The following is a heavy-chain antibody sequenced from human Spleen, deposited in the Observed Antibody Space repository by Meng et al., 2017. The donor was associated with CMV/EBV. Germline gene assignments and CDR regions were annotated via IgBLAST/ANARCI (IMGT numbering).Heavy chain of an antibody. J-gene: IGHJ6*02. CDR1: GFTFSDYY. CDR2: ISSSSTI. D-gene: IGHD3-10*01. CDR3: AGDSVTMLRGVSHYGVDV. V-gene: IGHV3-69-1*02. Sequence: GGSLRLSCAASGFTFSDYYMNWVRQAPGKGLEWVSSISSSSTIYYADSVKGRFTISRDNAKNSLYLQMNTLRAEDTAVYYCAGDSVTMLRGVSHYGVDVWGQGTTVTVSS.